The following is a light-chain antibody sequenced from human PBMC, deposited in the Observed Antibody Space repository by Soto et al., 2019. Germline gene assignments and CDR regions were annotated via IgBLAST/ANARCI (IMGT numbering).Light chain of an antibody. CDR2: GAS. CDR1: QSVSST. CDR3: EQSNNWPPIT. V-gene: IGKV3-15*01. J-gene: IGKJ5*01. Sequence: EIVMTQSPATLSASPGERVTLSCRASQSVSSTVAWYQQKPGQAPRLLIHGASTRATGIPARFSGGGSGTEFTLTISGLHSEEFAIYYCEQSNNWPPITFGQGKRLDIK.